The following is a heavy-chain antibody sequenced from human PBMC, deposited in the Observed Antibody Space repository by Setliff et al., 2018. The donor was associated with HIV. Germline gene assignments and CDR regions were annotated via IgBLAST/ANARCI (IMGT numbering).Heavy chain of an antibody. CDR1: GFTFSSYW. CDR2: INNDGSRT. Sequence: GGSLRLSCAASGFTFSSYWMHWVRQAPGKGLVWVSCINNDGSRTKYADSVKGRLTISRDNAKNTLYLQMDSLRSEDTAVYYCVTDIESHPYYNLDYWGQGTLVTGSS. J-gene: IGHJ4*02. D-gene: IGHD3-10*01. CDR3: VTDIESHPYYNLDY. V-gene: IGHV3-74*03.